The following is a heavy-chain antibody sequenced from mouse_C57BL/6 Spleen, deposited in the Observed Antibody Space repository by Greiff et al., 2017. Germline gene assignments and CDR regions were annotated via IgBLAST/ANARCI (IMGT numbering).Heavy chain of an antibody. CDR2: IDPETGGT. V-gene: IGHV1-15*01. CDR1: GYTFTDYE. D-gene: IGHD2-1*01. CDR3: TRPHGNYGFAY. J-gene: IGHJ3*01. Sequence: VQLQQSGAELVRPGASVTLSCKASGYTFTDYEMHWVKQTPVHGLEWIGAIDPETGGTAYNQKFKGKAILTADKSSSTAYMELRSLTSEDSAVYYCTRPHGNYGFAYWGQGTLVTVSA.